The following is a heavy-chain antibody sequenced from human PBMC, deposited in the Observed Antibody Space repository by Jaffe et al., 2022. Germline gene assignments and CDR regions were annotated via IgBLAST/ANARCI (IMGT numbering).Heavy chain of an antibody. J-gene: IGHJ5*02. V-gene: IGHV4-39*01. D-gene: IGHD3-3*01. CDR1: GASISSSSYY. CDR2: IYYSGNT. CDR3: ARNYDFWSGSNNWFDP. Sequence: QLQLQESGPGLVKPSETLSLTCTVSGASISSSSYYWGWIRQPPGKGLEWLGNIYYSGNTYYNPSLKSRVTISVDTSKNQFSLKVNSVTAADTAVYYCARNYDFWSGSNNWFDPWGQGALVTVSS.